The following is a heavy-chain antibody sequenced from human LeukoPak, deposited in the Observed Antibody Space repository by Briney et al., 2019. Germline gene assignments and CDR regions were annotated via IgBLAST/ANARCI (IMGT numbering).Heavy chain of an antibody. J-gene: IGHJ4*02. CDR3: ARDRAVNNFDY. CDR1: GYTFTSYY. D-gene: IGHD2/OR15-2a*01. V-gene: IGHV1-18*01. CDR2: ISTYNGNT. Sequence: ASVKVSCKTSGYTFTSYYISWARQAPGQGLEWMGWISTYNGNTNYAQKFQDRVTMTTEASTSTAYMELRSLGSDDTAVYYCARDRAVNNFDYWGQGTLVTVSS.